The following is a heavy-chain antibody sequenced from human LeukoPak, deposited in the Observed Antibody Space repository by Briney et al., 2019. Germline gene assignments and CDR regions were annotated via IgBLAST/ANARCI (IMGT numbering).Heavy chain of an antibody. Sequence: SETLSLTCTVSGGSISSYYWSWIRQPPGKGLEGIGYIYDSGSTNYNPSLKSRVTISVDTSKNRCSLKLSSVTAADTAVYYCARVLVGEWLVDYCGQGTLVTVSS. CDR2: IYDSGST. CDR1: GGSISSYY. D-gene: IGHD5-12*01. CDR3: ARVLVGEWLVDY. J-gene: IGHJ4*02. V-gene: IGHV4-59*01.